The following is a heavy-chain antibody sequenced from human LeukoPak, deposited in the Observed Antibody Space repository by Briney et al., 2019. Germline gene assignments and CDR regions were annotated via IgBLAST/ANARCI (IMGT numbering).Heavy chain of an antibody. J-gene: IGHJ4*02. V-gene: IGHV3-21*01. CDR2: ISSSSSYI. Sequence: GGSLRLSCAASGFIFSSYAMTWVRQAPGKGLEWVSSISSSSSYIYYADSVKGRFTISRDNAKNSLYLQMNSLRAEDTAVYYCAGRIAFDYWGQGTLVTVSS. D-gene: IGHD6-13*01. CDR3: AGRIAFDY. CDR1: GFIFSSYA.